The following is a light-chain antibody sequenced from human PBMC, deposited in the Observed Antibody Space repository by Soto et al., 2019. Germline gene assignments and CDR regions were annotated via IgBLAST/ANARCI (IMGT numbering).Light chain of an antibody. CDR2: KAT. V-gene: IGKV1-5*03. Sequence: DIQMTQSPSTLSASVGDGVTITCRASQSIGSWLAWYQQKPGKAPKLLIYKATNLQSGVPSRFSGSGSGTDVSLTISSLQPVDSAPYFCQQYNDFQYTFGPGTKLEI. J-gene: IGKJ2*01. CDR1: QSIGSW. CDR3: QQYNDFQYT.